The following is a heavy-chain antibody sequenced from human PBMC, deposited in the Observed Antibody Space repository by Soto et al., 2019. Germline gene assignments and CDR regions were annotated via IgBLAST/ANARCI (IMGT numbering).Heavy chain of an antibody. J-gene: IGHJ6*02. CDR2: FGGDENYT. CDR3: GKGKELGVVRYGLDA. V-gene: IGHV3-74*01. CDR1: GFSVKSYW. D-gene: IGHD3-3*01. Sequence: PGGSLRLSCQASGFSVKSYWMHWVRQAPGKGLVWLSRFGGDENYTDYADSVRGRFTASRDIAKNTIYLQMNSLRAEDTAVYYCGKGKELGVVRYGLDAWGQGTTVTVSS.